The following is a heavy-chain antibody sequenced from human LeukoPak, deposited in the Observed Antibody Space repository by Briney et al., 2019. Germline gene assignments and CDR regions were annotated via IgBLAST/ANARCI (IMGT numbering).Heavy chain of an antibody. Sequence: PGGSLRLSCAASGFTFSASAMHWVRQAPGKGLEWVAVISYDGSNKYYADSVKGRFTISRDNSKNTLYLQMNSLRAEDTAVYYCARGAKHYYDSSGLDYWGQGTLVTVSS. CDR2: ISYDGSNK. V-gene: IGHV3-30-3*01. CDR3: ARGAKHYYDSSGLDY. D-gene: IGHD3-22*01. J-gene: IGHJ4*02. CDR1: GFTFSASA.